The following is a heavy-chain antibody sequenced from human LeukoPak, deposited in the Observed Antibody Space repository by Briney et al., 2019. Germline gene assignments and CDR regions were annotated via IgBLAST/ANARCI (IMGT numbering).Heavy chain of an antibody. J-gene: IGHJ3*02. D-gene: IGHD6-6*01. Sequence: NPSETLSLTCSASGGTISSYYMSWVRQPPGKGLEYIGYSYYSGSTDYNPSLKSRVTISVDTSNQFSLMLTSVTAADTAVYYCARQWISARGAFDIWGQGTMVTVSS. CDR1: GGTISSYY. CDR3: ARQWISARGAFDI. V-gene: IGHV4-59*08. CDR2: SYYSGST.